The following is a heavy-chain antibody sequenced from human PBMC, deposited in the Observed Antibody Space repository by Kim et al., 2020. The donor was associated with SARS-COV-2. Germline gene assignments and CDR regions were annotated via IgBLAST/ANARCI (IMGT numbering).Heavy chain of an antibody. CDR2: IYYSGST. Sequence: SETLSLTCTVSGGSISSGDYYWSWIRQPPGKGLEWIGYIYYSGSTYFNPSLKSRVTISVDTSKNQFSLKLSSVTAADTAVYYCDREGFGYYDILTGYYNVDGREVWGQGTTVPVSS. CDR1: GGSISSGDYY. J-gene: IGHJ6*02. D-gene: IGHD3-9*01. CDR3: DREGFGYYDILTGYYNVDGREV. V-gene: IGHV4-30-4*01.